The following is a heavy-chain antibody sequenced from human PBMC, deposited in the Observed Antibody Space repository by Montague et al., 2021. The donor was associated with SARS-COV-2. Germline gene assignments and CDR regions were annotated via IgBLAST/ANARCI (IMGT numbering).Heavy chain of an antibody. CDR3: VRGRNGYRSRD. D-gene: IGHD5-18*01. CDR1: GGFFGGYY. Sequence: SETLSRTSAVYGGFFGGYYWTWIRQTPGKGLEWIGEIRHYGSTNYNPSVNPSLKSRVTMSIDTSKNKFSLRMTSVSAADTAVYYFVRGRNGYRSRDWGQGTMVTVSS. J-gene: IGHJ1*01. V-gene: IGHV4-34*01. CDR2: IRHYGST.